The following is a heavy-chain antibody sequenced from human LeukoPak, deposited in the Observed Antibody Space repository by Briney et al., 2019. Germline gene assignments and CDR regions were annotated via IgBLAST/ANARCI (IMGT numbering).Heavy chain of an antibody. Sequence: GGSLRLSCAASGFTFSSYGMHWVRQAPGKGLEWVAFIRYDGSNKYYADSVKGRFTISRDNSKNTLYLQMNSLRAEDTAVYYCARDFRVVVAANREGMDVWGQGTTVTVSS. V-gene: IGHV3-30*02. D-gene: IGHD2-15*01. J-gene: IGHJ6*02. CDR1: GFTFSSYG. CDR2: IRYDGSNK. CDR3: ARDFRVVVAANREGMDV.